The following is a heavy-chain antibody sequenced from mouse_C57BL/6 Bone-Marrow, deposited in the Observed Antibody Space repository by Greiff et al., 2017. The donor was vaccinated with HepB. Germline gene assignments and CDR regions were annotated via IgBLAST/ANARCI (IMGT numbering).Heavy chain of an antibody. D-gene: IGHD2-3*01. J-gene: IGHJ2*01. CDR2: IDPSDSYT. CDR1: GYTFTSYW. Sequence: VQLQQPGAELVRPGTSVKLSCKASGYTFTSYWMHWVKQRPGQGLEWIGVIDPSDSYTNYNQKFKGKATLTVDTSSSTAYMQLSSLTSEDSAVYYCARGKNDGYFYWGQGTTLTVSS. CDR3: ARGKNDGYFY. V-gene: IGHV1-59*01.